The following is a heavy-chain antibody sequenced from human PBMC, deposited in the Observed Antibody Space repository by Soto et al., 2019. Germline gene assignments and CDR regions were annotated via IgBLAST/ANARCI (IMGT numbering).Heavy chain of an antibody. CDR3: ARRTGGSSWYEYNWFDP. D-gene: IGHD6-13*01. CDR1: GYSFTNYG. J-gene: IGHJ5*02. CDR2: IYPRDSDT. Sequence: PVEALKISCKGSGYSFTNYGIGWVRQMPGKGLEWMGIIYPRDSDTRYSPSVQVQVTMSVYKSVSTSYLKWSSLKDSDSAMSSCARRTGGSSWYEYNWFDPWGQGNRVTVCS. V-gene: IGHV5-51*01.